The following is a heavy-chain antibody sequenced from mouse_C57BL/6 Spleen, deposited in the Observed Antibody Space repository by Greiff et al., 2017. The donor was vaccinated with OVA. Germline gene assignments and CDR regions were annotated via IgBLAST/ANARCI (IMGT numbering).Heavy chain of an antibody. J-gene: IGHJ3*01. V-gene: IGHV1-80*01. CDR1: GYAFSSYW. Sequence: VQGVESGAELVKPGASVKISCKASGYAFSSYWMNWVKQRPGKGLEWIGQIYPGDGDTNYNGKFKGKATLTEDKSSSTAYMQLSSLTSEDSAVYFCARTSPFAYWGQGTLVTVSA. CDR2: IYPGDGDT. CDR3: ARTSPFAY.